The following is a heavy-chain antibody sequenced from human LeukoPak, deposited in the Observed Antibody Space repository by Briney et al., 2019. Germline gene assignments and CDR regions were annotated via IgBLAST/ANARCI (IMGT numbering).Heavy chain of an antibody. V-gene: IGHV3-23*01. CDR1: GFTFSSYA. J-gene: IGHJ4*02. CDR3: AKDYYDSSGYPAFDY. Sequence: GGSLRLSCAASGFTFSSYAMNWVRQAPGKGLEWVSFISDSGGSTYYADSVKGRFTISRDNSMNTLYLQMNNLRAEDTAVYYCAKDYYDSSGYPAFDYWGQGTLVTVSS. CDR2: ISDSGGST. D-gene: IGHD3-22*01.